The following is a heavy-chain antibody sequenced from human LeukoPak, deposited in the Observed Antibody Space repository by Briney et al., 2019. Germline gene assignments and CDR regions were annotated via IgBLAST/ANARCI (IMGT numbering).Heavy chain of an antibody. D-gene: IGHD5-18*01. CDR1: GFSFTSYW. J-gene: IGHJ4*02. V-gene: IGHV5-51*04. Sequence: GESPKISCKGSGFSFTSYWIGWVRQMPGKGLEWMGIIYPGDSDTRYSPSFQGQVTISADKPISTAYLQWSSLKASDTAMYYCAIARYSYGFGFDYWGQGTLVTVSS. CDR2: IYPGDSDT. CDR3: AIARYSYGFGFDY.